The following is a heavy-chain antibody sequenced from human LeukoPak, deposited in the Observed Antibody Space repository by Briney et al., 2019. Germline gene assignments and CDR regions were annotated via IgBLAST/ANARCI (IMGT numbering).Heavy chain of an antibody. D-gene: IGHD5-24*01. CDR2: IYYSGST. CDR1: GGSISSHY. CDR3: ATQDGYNYGYFDY. Sequence: SETLSLTCTVSGGSISSHYWSWIRQPPGKGLEWIGYIYYSGSTNYNPSLKSRVTISVDTSKNQFSLKLSSATAADTAVYYCATQDGYNYGYFDYWGQGTLVTVSS. V-gene: IGHV4-59*11. J-gene: IGHJ4*02.